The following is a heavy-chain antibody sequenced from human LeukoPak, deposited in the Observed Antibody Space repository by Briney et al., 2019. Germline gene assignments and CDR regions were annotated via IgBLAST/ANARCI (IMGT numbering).Heavy chain of an antibody. CDR2: MNPNSGNT. CDR1: GYTFTSYD. J-gene: IGHJ6*02. V-gene: IGHV1-8*01. CDR3: ARGGILVGATSQTYYYGMDV. Sequence: GASVKVSCKASGYTFTSYDINWVRQATGQGLEWMGWMNPNSGNTGYAQKFQGRVTMTRNTSISTAYMELSSLRSEDTAVYYCARGGILVGATSQTYYYGMDVWGQGTTVTVSS. D-gene: IGHD1-26*01.